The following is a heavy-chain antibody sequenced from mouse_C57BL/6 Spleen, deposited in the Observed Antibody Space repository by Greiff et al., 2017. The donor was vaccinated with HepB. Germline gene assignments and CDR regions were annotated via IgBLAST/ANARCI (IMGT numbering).Heavy chain of an antibody. J-gene: IGHJ3*01. CDR1: GYTFTSYW. CDR3: TKGDCNYGLGAY. CDR2: IYPGNSDT. Sequence: VQLQQSGTVLARPGASVKMSCKTSGYTFTSYWMHWVKQRPGQGLEWIGAIYPGNSDTSYNQKFKGKAKLTAVTSASTAYMELSSLTNEDSAVYYCTKGDCNYGLGAYWGQGTLVTVSA. D-gene: IGHD1-2*01. V-gene: IGHV1-5*01.